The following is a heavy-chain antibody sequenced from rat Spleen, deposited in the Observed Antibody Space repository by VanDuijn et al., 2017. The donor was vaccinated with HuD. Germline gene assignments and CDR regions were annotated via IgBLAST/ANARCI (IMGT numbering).Heavy chain of an antibody. D-gene: IGHD1-11*01. CDR2: ILSAGST. V-gene: IGHV2S8*01. Sequence: QVQLKESGPGLVEPSQTLSLTCTIPGFSLTNNGVSWVRQPPGKDLEWIAAILSAGSTYYNSVFKSRLSISRDTSKNQVFLKMNSLQTEDTAIYFCTRTYGGYTSHWFAYWGQGTLVTVSS. J-gene: IGHJ3*01. CDR3: TRTYGGYTSHWFAY. CDR1: GFSLTNNG.